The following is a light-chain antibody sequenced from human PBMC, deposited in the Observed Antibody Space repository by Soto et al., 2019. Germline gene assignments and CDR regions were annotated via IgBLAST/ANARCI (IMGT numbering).Light chain of an antibody. CDR2: GAS. CDR1: QSVSSN. J-gene: IGKJ2*03. CDR3: QQYNNWPC. Sequence: EIVMTQSPATLSVSPGERATLSCRASQSVSSNLAWYQQKPGQAPRLLIYGASTRATGIPARFSGSGSGTEFTLTISSLQSEEFSVYYCQQYNNWPCFGQGTKLEIK. V-gene: IGKV3-15*01.